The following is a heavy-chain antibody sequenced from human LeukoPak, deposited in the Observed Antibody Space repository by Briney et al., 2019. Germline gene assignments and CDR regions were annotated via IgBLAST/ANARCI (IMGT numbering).Heavy chain of an antibody. V-gene: IGHV3-23*01. D-gene: IGHD4-17*01. J-gene: IGHJ4*02. CDR3: AKDGGNYGDYEGRIDY. CDR1: EFTFISYA. Sequence: GGSLRLSCAASEFTFISYAMSWVRQAPGKGLELVSAISRSCGSTYYADSVKGRFPISRDNSKNTLYLQMNSLRAEDTAVYYCAKDGGNYGDYEGRIDYWVQGTRVTVSS. CDR2: ISRSCGST.